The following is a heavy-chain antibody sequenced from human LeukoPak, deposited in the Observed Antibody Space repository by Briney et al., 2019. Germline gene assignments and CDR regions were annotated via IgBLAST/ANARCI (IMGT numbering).Heavy chain of an antibody. CDR2: ISYDGRNK. CDR1: GFTFSNYA. D-gene: IGHD5-18*01. Sequence: GRSLRLSCAASGFTFSNYAMHWVRQAPGKGLEWVAVISYDGRNKYSADSVKGRFTISRDNAKNSLYLQMNSLRDEDTAVYYCARERRGYSRRYFDYWGQGTLVTVSS. J-gene: IGHJ4*02. V-gene: IGHV3-30-3*01. CDR3: ARERRGYSRRYFDY.